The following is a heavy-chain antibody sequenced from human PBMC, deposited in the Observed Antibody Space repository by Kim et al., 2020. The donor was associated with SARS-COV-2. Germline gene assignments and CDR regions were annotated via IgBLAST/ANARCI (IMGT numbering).Heavy chain of an antibody. J-gene: IGHJ6*02. D-gene: IGHD6-6*01. CDR1: GFTFSSNW. CDR3: ARVRPADDYYYYYGMDV. V-gene: IGHV3-74*01. CDR2: INSDGSST. Sequence: GGSLRLSCAASGFTFSSNWMHWVRQAPGKGLVWVSRINSDGSSTSYADSVKGRFTISRDNAKNTLYLQMNSLRAEDTAVYYCARVRPADDYYYYYGMDVWGQGTTVTVSS.